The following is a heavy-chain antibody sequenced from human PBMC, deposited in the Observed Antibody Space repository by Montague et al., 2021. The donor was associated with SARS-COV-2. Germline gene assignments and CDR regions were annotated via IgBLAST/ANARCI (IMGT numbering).Heavy chain of an antibody. CDR3: ARIKGGGYVGYFDY. Sequence: SLRLSCAASGFTFSSYAMHWVRQAPGKGLEWVAVISYDGSNKYYXDSVKGRFTISRDNSKNTLYLQMNSLRAEDTAVYYCARIKGGGYVGYFDYWGQGTLVTVSS. J-gene: IGHJ4*02. D-gene: IGHD5-12*01. CDR2: ISYDGSNK. CDR1: GFTFSSYA. V-gene: IGHV3-30*04.